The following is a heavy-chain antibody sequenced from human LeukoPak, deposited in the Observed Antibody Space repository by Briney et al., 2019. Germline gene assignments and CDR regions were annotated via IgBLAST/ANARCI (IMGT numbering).Heavy chain of an antibody. J-gene: IGHJ4*02. V-gene: IGHV1-69*04. D-gene: IGHD4-17*01. CDR3: ARGNVYGDYSTIDY. CDR1: GGTFSSYA. CDR2: IIPILGIA. Sequence: ASVKVSCKASGGTFSSYAISWVRQAPGPGLEWMGRIIPILGIANYAQKFQGRVTVTADKSTSTAYMELSSLRSEDTAVYYCARGNVYGDYSTIDYWGQGTLVTVSS.